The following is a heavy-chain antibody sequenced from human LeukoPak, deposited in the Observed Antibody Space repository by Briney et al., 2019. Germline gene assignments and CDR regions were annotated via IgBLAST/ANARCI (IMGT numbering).Heavy chain of an antibody. CDR3: ARGFFYNGTYDWLDP. CDR1: VGLINSYY. V-gene: IGHV4-4*08. Sequence: PSETLSLTCTVSVGLINSYYWHWIRQSPGRGLEWVASIHITDISYSPSLKSRVIVSVDTSKNQVFLNLTSLTTADTALYYCARGFFYNGTYDWLDPWGQGTLVTVSS. D-gene: IGHD1-26*01. CDR2: IHITDI. J-gene: IGHJ5*02.